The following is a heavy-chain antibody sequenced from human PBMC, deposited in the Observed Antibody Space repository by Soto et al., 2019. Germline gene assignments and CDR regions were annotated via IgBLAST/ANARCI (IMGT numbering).Heavy chain of an antibody. CDR3: ARDKEQQLLYYYYYYMDV. Sequence: PSETLSLTCAVYGGSFSGYYWSWIRQPPGKGLEWIGEINRSGTTNYNPSLKSRVTISVDTSKNQFSLRLSSVTAADTAVYYCARDKEQQLLYYYYYYMDVWGKGTTVTVSS. J-gene: IGHJ6*03. CDR1: GGSFSGYY. CDR2: INRSGTT. V-gene: IGHV4-34*01. D-gene: IGHD6-13*01.